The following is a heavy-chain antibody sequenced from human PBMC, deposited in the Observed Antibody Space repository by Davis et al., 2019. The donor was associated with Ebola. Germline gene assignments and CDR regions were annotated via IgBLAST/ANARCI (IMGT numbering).Heavy chain of an antibody. CDR1: GYTFTSYG. CDR3: ARDKGYQLLSF. J-gene: IGHJ6*02. V-gene: IGHV1-18*01. D-gene: IGHD2-2*01. Sequence: ASVKVSCKASGYTFTSYGISWVRQAPGQGLEWMGWISAYNGNTNYAQKLQGRVTMTRDTSTSTVYMELSSLRSEDTGVYYCARDKGYQLLSFWGQGTTVTVSS. CDR2: ISAYNGNT.